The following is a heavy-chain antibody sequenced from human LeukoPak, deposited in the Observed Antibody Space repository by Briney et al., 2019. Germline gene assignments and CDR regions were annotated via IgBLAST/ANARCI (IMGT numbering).Heavy chain of an antibody. CDR1: GGTFNRYA. V-gene: IGHV1-69*05. D-gene: IGHD5-24*01. J-gene: IGHJ4*02. CDR2: IIPIFGTA. CDR3: ARGRWLQPWGYFDY. Sequence: VAAVKVSFTGSGGTFNRYAISGVRQAPGQGREGMGGIIPIFGTANYAQKFQGRVTITTDESTSTAYMELSSLRSEDTAVYYCARGRWLQPWGYFDYWGRGTLVTVSS.